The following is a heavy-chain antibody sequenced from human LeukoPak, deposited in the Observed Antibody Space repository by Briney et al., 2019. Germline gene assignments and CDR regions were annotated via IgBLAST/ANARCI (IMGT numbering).Heavy chain of an antibody. Sequence: GGSLRLSCAASGFLFGDTYMTWVRQAPGKGLEWLSFISGSSDYTGYADSVKGRFTISRGNAKNLLYLEMTGLRAEDTAVYFCATSYGRSGYYFPAAYWGQGALVSVSS. D-gene: IGHD3-22*01. V-gene: IGHV3-11*03. CDR2: ISGSSDYT. CDR3: ATSYGRSGYYFPAAY. CDR1: GFLFGDTY. J-gene: IGHJ4*02.